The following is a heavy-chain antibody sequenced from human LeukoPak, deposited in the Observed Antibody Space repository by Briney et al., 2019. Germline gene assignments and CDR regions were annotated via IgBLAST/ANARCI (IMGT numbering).Heavy chain of an antibody. V-gene: IGHV1-2*02. CDR3: ATNNPPGSGYYYFNAFDI. J-gene: IGHJ3*02. D-gene: IGHD3-22*01. CDR1: GYTFTGYY. Sequence: ASVKVSCKASGYTFTGYYMHWVRQAPGQGLEWMGWINPNSGGTNYAQKFQGRVTMTTDTSTSTAYMELSSLRSEDTAVYYCATNNPPGSGYYYFNAFDIWGQGTMVTVSS. CDR2: INPNSGGT.